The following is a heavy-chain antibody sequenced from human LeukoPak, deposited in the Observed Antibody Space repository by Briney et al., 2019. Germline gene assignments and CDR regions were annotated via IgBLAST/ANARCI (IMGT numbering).Heavy chain of an antibody. J-gene: IGHJ4*02. CDR2: ISNNGGST. CDR3: VKAPYPYTSGSYFDY. D-gene: IGHD3-10*01. V-gene: IGHV3-64D*09. CDR1: GFTFSSSA. Sequence: GGSLRLSCTASGFTFSSSAMYWVRQAPGKGLEYVSHISNNGGSTYYADSVKGRFTISRDNSKNTLYLPMNSLRAEDTAVYYCVKAPYPYTSGSYFDYWGQGTLVTVSS.